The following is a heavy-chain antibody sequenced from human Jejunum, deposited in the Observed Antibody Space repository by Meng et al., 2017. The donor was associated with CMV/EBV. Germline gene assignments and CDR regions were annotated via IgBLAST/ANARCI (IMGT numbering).Heavy chain of an antibody. CDR3: ATHKWEPKSDPMDY. V-gene: IGHV4-39*01. CDR1: GSIGSHYSS. J-gene: IGHJ4*02. D-gene: IGHD1-26*01. Sequence: GSIGSHYSSWGWIRQPPGKGLEWIGTIDYRGTTYYNPSLRSRATMSVDTSRNQFSLRLSSVTAADTAVYYCATHKWEPKSDPMDYWGQGTLVTVSS. CDR2: IDYRGTT.